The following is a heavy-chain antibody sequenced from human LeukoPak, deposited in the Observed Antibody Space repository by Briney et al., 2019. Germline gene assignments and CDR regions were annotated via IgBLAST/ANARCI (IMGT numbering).Heavy chain of an antibody. CDR2: IYYSGST. D-gene: IGHD6-19*01. CDR1: GGSISSGGYY. Sequence: SETLSLTCTVSGGSISSGGYYWSWIRQHPGKGLEWIGYIYYSGSTYYNPSLKSRVTISVDTSKNQFSLKLSSVTAADTAVYCCARVAHSSGWYYYYYGMDVWGQGTTVTVSS. CDR3: ARVAHSSGWYYYYYGMDV. J-gene: IGHJ6*02. V-gene: IGHV4-31*03.